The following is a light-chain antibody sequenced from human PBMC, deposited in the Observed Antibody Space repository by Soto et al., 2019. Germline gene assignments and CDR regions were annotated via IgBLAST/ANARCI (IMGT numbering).Light chain of an antibody. CDR1: SSDVGGYNY. CDR2: EVS. Sequence: QSVLTQPASVSGSPGQSITISCTGTSSDVGGYNYVSWYQQHPCKAPKLMIYEVSNRPSGVSNRFSGSKSGNTASLTISGLQAEDEADYHCRSYTHTNTVLFGGGTKLTVL. CDR3: RSYTHTNTVL. J-gene: IGLJ2*01. V-gene: IGLV2-14*01.